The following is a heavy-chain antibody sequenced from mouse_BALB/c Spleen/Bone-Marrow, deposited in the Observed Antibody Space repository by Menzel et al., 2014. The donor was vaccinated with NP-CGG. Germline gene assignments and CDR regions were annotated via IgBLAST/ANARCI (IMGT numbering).Heavy chain of an antibody. V-gene: IGHV1-14*01. CDR3: ARPRQLGLPYSNDY. CDR2: INPYNDGT. Sequence: VQLKQSGPELVKPGASVKMSCEASGYTFTSYVMHWVKQKPGQGLEWIGYINPYNDGTKYNEKFKGKATLTSDKSSSTAYMELSSLTSEDSAVYYCARPRQLGLPYSNDYWGQGTTLTVSS. J-gene: IGHJ2*01. D-gene: IGHD3-2*01. CDR1: GYTFTSYV.